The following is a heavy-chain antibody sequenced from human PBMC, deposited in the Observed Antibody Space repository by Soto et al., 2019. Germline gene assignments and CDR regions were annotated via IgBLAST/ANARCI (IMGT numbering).Heavy chain of an antibody. CDR1: GGSISSGGYS. Sequence: PSETLSLTCAVSGGSISSGGYSWSWIRQPPGKGLEWIGYIYHSGSTYYNPSLKSRVTISVDTSKNQFSLKLSSVTAADTAVYYCARASLGYCSSTSCRSNWFDPWGQGTLVTVSS. D-gene: IGHD2-2*01. CDR3: ARASLGYCSSTSCRSNWFDP. V-gene: IGHV4-30-2*01. CDR2: IYHSGST. J-gene: IGHJ5*02.